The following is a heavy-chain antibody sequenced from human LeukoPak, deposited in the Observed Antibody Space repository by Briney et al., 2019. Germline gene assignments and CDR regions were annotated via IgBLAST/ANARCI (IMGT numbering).Heavy chain of an antibody. CDR3: ARAPSEIGGYYPEYFRH. V-gene: IGHV3-74*01. CDR1: GFIFPNAW. Sequence: GGSLRLSCAASGFIFPNAWMHWVRQAPGKGVVWVSRIKSDGGTNYADSVKGRFTISRDNAKKTVSLQMNSLRPEDTGVYYCARAPSEIGGYYPEYFRHWGQGTLVTVSS. J-gene: IGHJ1*01. D-gene: IGHD3-22*01. CDR2: IKSDGGT.